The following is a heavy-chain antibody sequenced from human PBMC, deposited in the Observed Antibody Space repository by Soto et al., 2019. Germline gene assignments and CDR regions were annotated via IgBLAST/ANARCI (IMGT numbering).Heavy chain of an antibody. Sequence: PSETLFLTCTVSGGSVSSGSYYWSWIRQPPGKGLEWIGYTYYSGSTNYNPSLKSRVTISVDTSKNQFSLKLSSVTAADTAVYYCASSPRITIFGVVSYYFDYWGQGTLVTVSS. V-gene: IGHV4-61*01. D-gene: IGHD3-3*01. CDR2: TYYSGST. CDR3: ASSPRITIFGVVSYYFDY. CDR1: GGSVSSGSYY. J-gene: IGHJ4*02.